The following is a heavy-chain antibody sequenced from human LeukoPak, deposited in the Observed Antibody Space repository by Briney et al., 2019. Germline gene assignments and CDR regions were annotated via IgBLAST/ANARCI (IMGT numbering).Heavy chain of an antibody. Sequence: GGSLRLSRAASGFTFSSYAMSWVRQAPGKGLEWVSAISGSGGSTYYADSVKGRFTISRDNSRNTLYLQMNSLRAEDTAVYYCAKGVRRSSDYSSPVDYWGQGTLVTVSS. CDR2: ISGSGGST. J-gene: IGHJ4*02. D-gene: IGHD3-22*01. CDR1: GFTFSSYA. V-gene: IGHV3-23*01. CDR3: AKGVRRSSDYSSPVDY.